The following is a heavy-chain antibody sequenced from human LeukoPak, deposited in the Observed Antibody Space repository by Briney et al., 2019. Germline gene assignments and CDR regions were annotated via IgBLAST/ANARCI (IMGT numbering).Heavy chain of an antibody. CDR2: IYSGGDK. J-gene: IGHJ4*02. D-gene: IGHD1-26*01. CDR1: GFSVSNNY. V-gene: IGHV3-53*01. Sequence: GGSLRLSCAASGFSVSNNYMSWVRQAPGKGLEWVSLIYSGGDKRYAASVKGRFTISRDNSKNTLHLQMNSLRAEDTAVYYCAKDHVGRSGSYLAFDYWGQGTLVTVSS. CDR3: AKDHVGRSGSYLAFDY.